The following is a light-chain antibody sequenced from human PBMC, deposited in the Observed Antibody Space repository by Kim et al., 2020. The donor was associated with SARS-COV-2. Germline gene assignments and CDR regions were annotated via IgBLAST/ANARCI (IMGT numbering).Light chain of an antibody. CDR1: QGIINH. J-gene: IGKJ1*01. Sequence: SIGDRVTISFRASQGIINHLAGYHPKPGKVPTLMVFAASTLQSGVPYRFSGSGSGTDFTLTISSLQPEDFATYYCQKYNSAPWTFGQGTKVDIK. V-gene: IGKV1-27*01. CDR2: AAS. CDR3: QKYNSAPWT.